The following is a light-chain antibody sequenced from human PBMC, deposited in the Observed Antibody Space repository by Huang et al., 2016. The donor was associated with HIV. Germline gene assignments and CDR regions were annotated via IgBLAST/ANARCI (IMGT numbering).Light chain of an antibody. CDR1: QDISNA. J-gene: IGKJ5*01. CDR3: QQYISYPIT. V-gene: IGKV1-16*02. Sequence: DIQMTQSPSSLSASVGDRVTITCRASQDISNALAWLQQKPGRAPRSLSYSIFKLQSGVPSKFSGNGSGTEFTLAISSLQPEDSATYYCQQYISYPITFGQGTRLEIK. CDR2: SIF.